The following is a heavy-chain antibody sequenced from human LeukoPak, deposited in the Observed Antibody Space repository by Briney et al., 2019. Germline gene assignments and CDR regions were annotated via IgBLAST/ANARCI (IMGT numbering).Heavy chain of an antibody. Sequence: SETLSLTCTVSGGSISSSSYYWGWVRQPPGKGLEWLGSIYYSGSTYYNPSLKSRVTISVDTSKNQFSLNLSSVTAADTAVYYCANGDTAMPPDYWGQGTLVTVSS. J-gene: IGHJ4*02. V-gene: IGHV4-39*01. CDR1: GGSISSSSYY. D-gene: IGHD5-18*01. CDR2: IYYSGST. CDR3: ANGDTAMPPDY.